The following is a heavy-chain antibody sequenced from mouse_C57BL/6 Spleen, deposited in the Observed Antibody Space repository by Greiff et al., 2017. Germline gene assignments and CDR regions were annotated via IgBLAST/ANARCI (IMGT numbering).Heavy chain of an antibody. CDR1: GYSITSGYY. V-gene: IGHV3-6*01. D-gene: IGHD2-4*01. Sequence: EVQLQQSGPGLVKPSQSLSLTCSVTGYSITSGYYWNWIRQFPGNKLEWMGYISYDGSNNYNPSLKNRISITRDTSKNQFFLKFNSVTTEDTATYYCARGGGLRRNYAMDYWGQGTSVTVSS. J-gene: IGHJ4*01. CDR3: ARGGGLRRNYAMDY. CDR2: ISYDGSN.